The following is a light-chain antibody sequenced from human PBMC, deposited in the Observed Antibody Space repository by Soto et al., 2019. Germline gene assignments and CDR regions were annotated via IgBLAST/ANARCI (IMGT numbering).Light chain of an antibody. CDR3: NSYTSSSTYV. Sequence: HSVLTKPASLNGFPGQSITISCTGTTSDVGRYNYVSWYQQHPGKAPKLIIYDVSNRPSGVSNRFSGSKSGNTASLTISGLQAEDEADYYCNSYTSSSTYVFGTGTKVTVL. CDR1: TSDVGRYNY. J-gene: IGLJ1*01. V-gene: IGLV2-14*01. CDR2: DVS.